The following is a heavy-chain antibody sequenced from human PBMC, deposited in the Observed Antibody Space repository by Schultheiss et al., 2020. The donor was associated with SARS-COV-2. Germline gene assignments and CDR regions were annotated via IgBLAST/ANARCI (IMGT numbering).Heavy chain of an antibody. J-gene: IGHJ3*02. Sequence: GESLKISCAASGFTFSSYGMHWVRQAPGKGLEWVANIKQDGSEKYYVDSVKGRFTISRDNAKNSLYLQMNSLRAEDTAVYYCARGCGGDCYPYDAFDIWGQGTMVTVSS. CDR2: IKQDGSEK. CDR3: ARGCGGDCYPYDAFDI. CDR1: GFTFSSYG. D-gene: IGHD2-21*02. V-gene: IGHV3-7*04.